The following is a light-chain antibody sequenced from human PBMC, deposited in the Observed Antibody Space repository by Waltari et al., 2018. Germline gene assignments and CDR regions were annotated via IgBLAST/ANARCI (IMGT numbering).Light chain of an antibody. Sequence: IVLTQSPGTLSLSPGERATLSCRASQSVSRSLPWYQQKPGQAPKLLIYGVSTRATGIPDRFTGSGSGTDFSLTISSLEPEDFAIYFCQHYVRLPATFGQGTKVEIK. V-gene: IGKV3-20*01. CDR3: QHYVRLPAT. J-gene: IGKJ1*01. CDR1: QSVSRS. CDR2: GVS.